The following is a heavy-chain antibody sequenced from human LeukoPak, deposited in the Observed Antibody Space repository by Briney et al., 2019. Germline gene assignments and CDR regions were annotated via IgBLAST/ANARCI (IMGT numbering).Heavy chain of an antibody. Sequence: GGSLRLSCAASGFTFSSYSMNWVRQAPGKGLEWVSSISSSSKYIYDADSVKGRFTVSRDNAKNSLYLQMNSLRAEDTAVYYCARDYLYCGGDCFVDDWGQGTLVTVFS. D-gene: IGHD2-21*02. V-gene: IGHV3-21*01. CDR1: GFTFSSYS. J-gene: IGHJ4*02. CDR2: ISSSSKYI. CDR3: ARDYLYCGGDCFVDD.